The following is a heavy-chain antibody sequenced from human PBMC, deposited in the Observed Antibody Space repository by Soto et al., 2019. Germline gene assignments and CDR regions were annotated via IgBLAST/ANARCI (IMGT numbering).Heavy chain of an antibody. V-gene: IGHV4-61*01. D-gene: IGHD4-17*01. J-gene: IGHJ4*02. CDR2: IYYSGST. Sequence: QVQLQESGPGLVKASETLSLTCTVYGGSVSSGSYYWSWIRQPPGEGLEWIGYIYYSGSTNYNPSHKSRVTISVDTSKNQFSLKLSSVTAADTVVYYCARVRGDYGCKGGLNYWGQGTLVTVSS. CDR3: ARVRGDYGCKGGLNY. CDR1: GGSVSSGSYY.